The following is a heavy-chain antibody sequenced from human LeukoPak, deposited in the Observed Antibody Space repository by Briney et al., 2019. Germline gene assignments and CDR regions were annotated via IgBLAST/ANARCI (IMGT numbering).Heavy chain of an antibody. J-gene: IGHJ4*02. CDR1: GYTFTSYD. D-gene: IGHD5-12*01. CDR2: MNPNSGNT. Sequence: ASVKVSCKASGYTFTSYDINWVRQATGQGLEWMGWMNPNSGNTGYAQKFQGSVTMTRNTSKSTAYMELSSLRSEDTAVYYCARGVYSGYDRDYWGQGTLVTVSS. V-gene: IGHV1-8*01. CDR3: ARGVYSGYDRDY.